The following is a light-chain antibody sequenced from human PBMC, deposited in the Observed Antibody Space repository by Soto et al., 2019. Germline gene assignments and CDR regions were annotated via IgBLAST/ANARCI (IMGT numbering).Light chain of an antibody. CDR3: HQYDALPFT. V-gene: IGKV1-33*01. CDR1: HHINNY. J-gene: IGKJ3*01. CDR2: DAS. Sequence: DIQMTQSPASLSASVGDRVTITCQAGHHINNYLNWFQQKPGKAPKLLIYDASKLQTGVPSRFSGSGSGTDFTFTISSLHPEVIATYYCHQYDALPFTFGPGTKVDIK.